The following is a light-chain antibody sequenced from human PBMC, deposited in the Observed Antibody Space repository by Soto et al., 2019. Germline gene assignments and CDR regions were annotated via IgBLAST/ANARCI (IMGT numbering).Light chain of an antibody. CDR1: TSNIGSNY. J-gene: IGLJ1*01. V-gene: IGLV1-47*01. CDR2: RNN. Sequence: QSVLTQPPSASGTPGQGVTISCSGSTSNIGSNYVYWYQQLPGTAPKLLIYRNNQRPSGVPDRFSGSKSGTSASLAISGLRSEDEADYYCATWNDGVFVFGIGTKVTVL. CDR3: ATWNDGVFV.